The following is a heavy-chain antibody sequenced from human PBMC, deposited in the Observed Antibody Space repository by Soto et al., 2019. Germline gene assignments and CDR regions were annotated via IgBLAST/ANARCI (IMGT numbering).Heavy chain of an antibody. Sequence: PGGSLRLSCAASGFTFSDYYMSWIRQAPGKGLEWVSYISSSGSTIYYADSVKGRFTISRDNAKNSLYLQMNSLRAEDTAVYYCASRPTSCSGGSCYSYFDYWGQGTLVTVYS. D-gene: IGHD2-15*01. CDR3: ASRPTSCSGGSCYSYFDY. J-gene: IGHJ4*02. CDR1: GFTFSDYY. CDR2: ISSSGSTI. V-gene: IGHV3-11*01.